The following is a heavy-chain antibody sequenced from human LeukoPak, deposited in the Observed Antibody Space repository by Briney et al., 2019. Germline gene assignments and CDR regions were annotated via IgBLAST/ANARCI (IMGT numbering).Heavy chain of an antibody. V-gene: IGHV3-33*01. CDR3: ARDAVDTANAV. J-gene: IGHJ6*02. CDR1: GFNFNTYA. CDR2: IWYDGSTE. D-gene: IGHD5-18*01. Sequence: GGSLRLSCAASGFNFNTYAMNWVRQAPGKELEWVAVIWYDGSTEYYADSVKGRFTISRDNSKNTLYLQMNSLRAEDTAVYYCARDAVDTANAVWGQGTTVTVSS.